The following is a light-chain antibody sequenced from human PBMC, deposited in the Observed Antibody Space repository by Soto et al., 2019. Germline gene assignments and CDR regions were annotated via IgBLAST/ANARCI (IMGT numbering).Light chain of an antibody. V-gene: IGKV3-11*01. CDR3: LQRIDWWT. CDR2: DAS. Sequence: EIVLTQSPATLSLSPGEGATLSCRASQSVSSYLAWYQQKPGQAPRLLIYDASRRATGIPARFSGSGSGTDFTLTISSLEPEDFAVYYCLQRIDWWTFGQGTKVEIK. CDR1: QSVSSY. J-gene: IGKJ1*01.